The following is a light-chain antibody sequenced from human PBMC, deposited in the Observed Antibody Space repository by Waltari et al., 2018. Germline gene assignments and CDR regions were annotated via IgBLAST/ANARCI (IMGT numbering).Light chain of an antibody. CDR1: SPNFGNNY. Sequence: QSVLTQPPSVSASPGQKGTISCPGSSPNFGNNYVAWYQQFPGTAPKPLIYDNNKRPSGMPDRFSGSKSGTSATLGITGLQTGDEADYYCGTWDSSLRGGVFGGGTKLTVL. V-gene: IGLV1-51*01. J-gene: IGLJ2*01. CDR3: GTWDSSLRGGV. CDR2: DNN.